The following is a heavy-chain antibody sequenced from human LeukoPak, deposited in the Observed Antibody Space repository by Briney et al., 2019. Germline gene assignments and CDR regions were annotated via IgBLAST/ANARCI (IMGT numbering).Heavy chain of an antibody. V-gene: IGHV4-31*03. CDR1: GGSISSGGYY. J-gene: IGHJ4*02. CDR2: IYYSGST. Sequence: SQTLSLTCTVSGGSISSGGYYWSWIRQHPGKGLEWIGYIYYSGSTYYNPSLKSRVTISVDTSKNQFSLKLSSVTAADTAVYYCARTYYDILTGYAFDYGGQGTLVTVSA. D-gene: IGHD3-9*01. CDR3: ARTYYDILTGYAFDY.